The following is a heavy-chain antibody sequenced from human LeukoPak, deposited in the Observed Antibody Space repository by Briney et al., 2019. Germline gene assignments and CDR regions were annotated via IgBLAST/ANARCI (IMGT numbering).Heavy chain of an antibody. D-gene: IGHD3-16*01. Sequence: GRSLRLSCTASGFTFSSYGMHWVRQAPGKGLEWVSSISSSSSYIYYADSVKGRFTISRDNAKNSLYLQMNSLRAEDTAVYYCARGARGDWGQGTLVTVSA. V-gene: IGHV3-21*01. CDR3: ARGARGD. CDR1: GFTFSSYG. J-gene: IGHJ4*02. CDR2: ISSSSSYI.